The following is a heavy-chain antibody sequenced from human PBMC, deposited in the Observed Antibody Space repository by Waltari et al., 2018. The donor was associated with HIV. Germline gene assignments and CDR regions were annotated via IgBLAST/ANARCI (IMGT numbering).Heavy chain of an antibody. CDR1: GYSLTTLW. D-gene: IGHD5-18*01. J-gene: IGHJ4*01. V-gene: IGHV5-51*01. CDR2: IYPVDLDA. CDR3: ASGQLLPDY. Sequence: VTLVQSGAELRKPGEYLKISCQTSGYSLTTLWIGWVRQKPGKGLKWMGVIYPVDLDARYSPSFQGQVTISVDKSIRTAYLQWSSLRVSDTATYFCASGQLLPDYWGPGTLLTVSS.